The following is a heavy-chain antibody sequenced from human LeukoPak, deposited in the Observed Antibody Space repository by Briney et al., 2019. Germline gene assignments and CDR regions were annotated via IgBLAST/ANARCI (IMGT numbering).Heavy chain of an antibody. J-gene: IGHJ3*01. CDR3: AKPRDIDSWAFDV. Sequence: GRSLRLSCAASGFXFSTYGIHWVRQAPGKGREWVAGISYDGRNKYYADSVKGRFTISRDNSKNTLNLQMNSLRTEDTAVYYCAKPRDIDSWAFDVWGQGTMVTVS. V-gene: IGHV3-30*18. CDR2: ISYDGRNK. CDR1: GFXFSTYG. D-gene: IGHD2-15*01.